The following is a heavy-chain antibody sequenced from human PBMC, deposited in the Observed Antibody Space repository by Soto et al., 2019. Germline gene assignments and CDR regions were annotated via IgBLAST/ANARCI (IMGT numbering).Heavy chain of an antibody. D-gene: IGHD2-2*02. CDR2: IIPISDSA. CDR3: ATLVPAPIKLDPRLGWFDP. Sequence: QVQLVQSGAEVKKPGSSVKVSCKASGGTFSSDTITWVRQAPGQGLEWMGGIIPISDSAHYAQNFQDRLTITADESTSTVYMELSSLSSEDTAVYYCATLVPAPIKLDPRLGWFDPWGQGTLVTVSS. V-gene: IGHV1-69*01. CDR1: GGTFSSDT. J-gene: IGHJ5*02.